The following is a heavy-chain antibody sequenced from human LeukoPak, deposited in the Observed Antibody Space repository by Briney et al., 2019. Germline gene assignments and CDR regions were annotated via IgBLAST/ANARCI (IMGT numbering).Heavy chain of an antibody. Sequence: TLSLTCTVSGGCSSRGGYYWSWIRQHPGKGLEWIGYIYYSGSTYYNPSLKSRVTISVDTSKNQLSLKLSSVTAADTAVYYCARGPITMVRGVIIQDAFDIWGEGTMVTVPS. CDR1: GGCSSRGGYY. J-gene: IGHJ3*02. D-gene: IGHD3-10*01. CDR2: IYYSGST. V-gene: IGHV4-31*03. CDR3: ARGPITMVRGVIIQDAFDI.